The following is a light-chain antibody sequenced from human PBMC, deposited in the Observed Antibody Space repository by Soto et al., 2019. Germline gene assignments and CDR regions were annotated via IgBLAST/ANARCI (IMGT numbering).Light chain of an antibody. CDR1: SSDVGRYNY. V-gene: IGLV2-14*01. J-gene: IGLJ2*01. CDR2: EVI. Sequence: QSALTQPASVSGPPGQSITISCTGTSSDVGRYNYVSWYQQHPGRAPRLIVYEVINRPAGVSNRFSGSKSGNTASLTISGLHAADEADYYCCSYTRSSTLLFGGGTKLTVL. CDR3: CSYTRSSTLL.